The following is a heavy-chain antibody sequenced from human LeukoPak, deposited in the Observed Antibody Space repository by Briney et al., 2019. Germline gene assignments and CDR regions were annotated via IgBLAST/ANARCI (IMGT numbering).Heavy chain of an antibody. CDR2: IWYDGRDK. CDR3: AKDPYSYGSYFDY. Sequence: GGSLRLSCAASGFTLSGCGMHRVRQAPGKGLEWVAFIWYDGRDKYYTDSVKGRFTISRDNSKNTLYLQMNSLRAEDTAMYYCAKDPYSYGSYFDYWGQGTLVTVSS. V-gene: IGHV3-30*02. D-gene: IGHD5-18*01. J-gene: IGHJ4*02. CDR1: GFTLSGCG.